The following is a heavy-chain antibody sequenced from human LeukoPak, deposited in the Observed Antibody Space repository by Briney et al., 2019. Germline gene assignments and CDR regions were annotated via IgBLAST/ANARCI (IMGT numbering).Heavy chain of an antibody. CDR3: AREAYSNYDYYYYYGMDV. J-gene: IGHJ6*02. D-gene: IGHD4-11*01. V-gene: IGHV3-48*02. Sequence: PGGSLRLSCAASGFTFSTYNMDWVREAPGKGLEWISYISTSSATIYYADSVKGRFTISRDNAKNSLYLQMNSLRDEDTAVYYCAREAYSNYDYYYYYGMDVWGQGTTVTVSS. CDR1: GFTFSTYN. CDR2: ISTSSATI.